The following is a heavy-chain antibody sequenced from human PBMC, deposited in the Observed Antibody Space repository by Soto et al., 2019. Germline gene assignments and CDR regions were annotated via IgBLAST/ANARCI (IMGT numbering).Heavy chain of an antibody. Sequence: HPGGSVRHSCAASGFTFSDPYIDWVRQAPGKGLEXVGRXXXRXQXXXAXXXXSVKGRFTMSRDDSENSLHLQMNSLKTEGTAVYYCARDTHTALDYWGQGTLVTVSS. CDR2: XXXRXQXXXA. V-gene: IGHV3-72*01. J-gene: IGHJ4*02. CDR1: GFTFSDPY. D-gene: IGHD2-2*02. CDR3: ARDTHTALDY.